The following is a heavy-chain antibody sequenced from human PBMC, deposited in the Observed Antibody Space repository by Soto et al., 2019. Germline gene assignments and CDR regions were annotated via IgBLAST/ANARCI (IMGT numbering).Heavy chain of an antibody. Sequence: GGSLRLPCAASGFTFSSYGMHWVRQAPGKGLEWVAVISYDGSNKYYADSVKGRFTISRDNSKNTLYLQMNSLRAEDTAVYYCAKTDVGATNNGYYYYGMDVLCQQATVTISS. CDR2: ISYDGSNK. CDR3: AKTDVGATNNGYYYYGMDV. CDR1: GFTFSSYG. J-gene: IGHJ6*02. D-gene: IGHD1-26*01. V-gene: IGHV3-30*18.